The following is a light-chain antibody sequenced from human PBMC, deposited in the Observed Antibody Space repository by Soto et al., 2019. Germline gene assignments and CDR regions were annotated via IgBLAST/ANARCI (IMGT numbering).Light chain of an antibody. Sequence: EIVLTQSPGTLSLSPGERATLSCRASQSLSNSELAWYQQKPGQAPRLLIYGASTRATGIPARFSGSGSGTEFTLTISSLQSEDYAVYYCHQYNNWPPWTFGQGTKVDIK. V-gene: IGKV3-15*01. CDR1: QSLSNS. J-gene: IGKJ1*01. CDR2: GAS. CDR3: HQYNNWPPWT.